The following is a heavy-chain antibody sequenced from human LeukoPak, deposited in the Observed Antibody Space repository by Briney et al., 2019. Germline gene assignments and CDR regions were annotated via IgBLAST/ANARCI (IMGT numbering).Heavy chain of an antibody. CDR1: GVSISSGGYS. Sequence: SETLSLTCAVSGVSISSGGYSWSWIRQPPGKGLEWIGEINHSGSTNYNPSLKSRVTISVDTSKNQFSLKLSSVTAADTAVYYCARCQMNSSSTYYFDYWGQGTLVTVSS. CDR2: INHSGST. J-gene: IGHJ4*02. V-gene: IGHV4-34*01. CDR3: ARCQMNSSSTYYFDY. D-gene: IGHD6-6*01.